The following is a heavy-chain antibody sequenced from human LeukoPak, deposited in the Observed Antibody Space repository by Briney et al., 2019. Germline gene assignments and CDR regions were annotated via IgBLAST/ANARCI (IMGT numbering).Heavy chain of an antibody. CDR1: GYTFTSYY. Sequence: ASVKVSCKASGYTFTSYYMHWVRQAPGQGLEWMGIINPSGGSTSYAQKFQGRVTMTRDTSTSTVYMELSSLRSEDTAVYYCATEGIYDSSGYENFDYWGQGTLVTVSS. D-gene: IGHD3-22*01. V-gene: IGHV1-46*01. J-gene: IGHJ4*02. CDR2: INPSGGST. CDR3: ATEGIYDSSGYENFDY.